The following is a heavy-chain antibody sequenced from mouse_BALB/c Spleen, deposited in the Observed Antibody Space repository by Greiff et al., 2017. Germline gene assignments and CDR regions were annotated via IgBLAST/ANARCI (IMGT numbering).Heavy chain of an antibody. CDR2: ISSGGST. CDR1: GFTFSSYA. D-gene: IGHD2-1*01. V-gene: IGHV5-6-5*01. J-gene: IGHJ4*01. Sequence: EVKVVESGGGLVKPGGSLKLSCAASGFTFSSYAMSWVRQTPEKRLEWVASISSGGSTYYPDSVKGRFTISRDNARNILYLQMSSLRSEDTAMYYCARGGGYGNYEMDYWGQGTSVTVSS. CDR3: ARGGGYGNYEMDY.